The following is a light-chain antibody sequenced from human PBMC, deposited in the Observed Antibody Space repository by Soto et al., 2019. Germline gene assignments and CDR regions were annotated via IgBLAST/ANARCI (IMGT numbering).Light chain of an antibody. J-gene: IGLJ2*01. CDR3: CSYAGSTTFVV. Sequence: QSALTHPASVSGSAGQSITISCTGTSSDVGSYNLVSWYQQHPGKGPKLMIYEVSKRPSGVSNRFSGSKSGNTASLTISGLQAEDEADYYCCSYAGSTTFVVFGGGTQLTVL. V-gene: IGLV2-23*02. CDR1: SSDVGSYNL. CDR2: EVS.